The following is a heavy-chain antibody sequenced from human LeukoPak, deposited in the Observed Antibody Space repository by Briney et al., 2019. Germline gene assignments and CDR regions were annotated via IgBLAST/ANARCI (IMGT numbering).Heavy chain of an antibody. CDR2: INPNSGGT. V-gene: IGHV1-2*02. Sequence: ASVKVSCKTSGHTSTVYYMHWVRQAPGQGLEWMGWINPNSGGTNYAQKFQGRVTMTRDTSISTAYMELSRLRSDDTAVYYCARSVRYGSGDGWGQGTLVTVSS. J-gene: IGHJ4*02. D-gene: IGHD3-10*01. CDR1: GHTSTVYY. CDR3: ARSVRYGSGDG.